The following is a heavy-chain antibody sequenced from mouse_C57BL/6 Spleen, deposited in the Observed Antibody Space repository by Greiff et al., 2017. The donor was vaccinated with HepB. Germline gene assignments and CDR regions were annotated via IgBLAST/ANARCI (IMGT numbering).Heavy chain of an antibody. CDR1: GYSFTGYF. D-gene: IGHD2-1*01. CDR3: AREPLYYGNYGGAMDY. Sequence: EVKLVESGPELVKPGASVKISCKASGYSFTGYFMNWVKQSPGKSLEWIGRINPYNGDTFYNQKFKGKATLTVDKSSSTAHMELLSLTSEDFAVYYCAREPLYYGNYGGAMDYWGQGTSVTVSS. J-gene: IGHJ4*01. CDR2: INPYNGDT. V-gene: IGHV1-37*01.